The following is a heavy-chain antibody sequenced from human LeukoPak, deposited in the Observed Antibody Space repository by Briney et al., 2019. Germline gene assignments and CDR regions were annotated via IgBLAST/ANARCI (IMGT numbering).Heavy chain of an antibody. V-gene: IGHV3-7*01. D-gene: IGHD1-1*01. CDR2: IKPDGSDK. CDR3: ARAYNAFDV. J-gene: IGHJ6*02. CDR1: EFTFSSYW. Sequence: PGGSLRLSCAASEFTFSSYWMNWVRQAPGKGLEWVANIKPDGSDKYYVDSVKGRFTISRDNAKNSLYLQMNSLRAEDTAVYYCARAYNAFDVWGQGTTVTVSS.